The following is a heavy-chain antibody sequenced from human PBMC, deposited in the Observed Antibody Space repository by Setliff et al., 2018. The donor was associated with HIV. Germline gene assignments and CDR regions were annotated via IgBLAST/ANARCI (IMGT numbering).Heavy chain of an antibody. D-gene: IGHD1-7*01. J-gene: IGHJ5*02. CDR2: IYSTGST. Sequence: SETLSLTCTVSGGSISNYYWSWIRQPAGKGLEWIGRIYSTGSTNYNPSLKSRVTMSIDTSKNQFSLKLNSMTAADTAIYYCARMDITGTWRWLDPWGLGTLVTVSS. CDR3: ARMDITGTWRWLDP. V-gene: IGHV4-4*07. CDR1: GGSISNYY.